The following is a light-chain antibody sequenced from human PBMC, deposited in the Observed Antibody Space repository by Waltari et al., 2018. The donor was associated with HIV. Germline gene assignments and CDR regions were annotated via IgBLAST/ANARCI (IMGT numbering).Light chain of an antibody. CDR3: QQYNSYARA. CDR1: QSSSSW. Sequence: DIQMTQSPSTLSASVGDSVIITCRSIQSSSSWWTWYQQKPGKAPKLLMYKASTLQSGVASRFSGSGSVTEFTLTIISLQPDYFATYYCQQYNSYARAFGQGTKVEI. J-gene: IGKJ1*01. V-gene: IGKV1-5*03. CDR2: KAS.